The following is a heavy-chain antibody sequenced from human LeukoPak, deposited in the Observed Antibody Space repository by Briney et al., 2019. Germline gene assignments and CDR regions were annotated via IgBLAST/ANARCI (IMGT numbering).Heavy chain of an antibody. CDR1: GFTVSSNY. Sequence: GGSLRLSCAASGFTVSSNYMIWVRQAPGKGLEWVSVIYSGGSTYYADSVKGRVTISRDNSKNTLYLQMNSLRAEDTAVYYCARDLGASSWYRGTDYWGQGTLVTVSS. V-gene: IGHV3-66*01. CDR2: IYSGGST. D-gene: IGHD6-13*01. J-gene: IGHJ4*02. CDR3: ARDLGASSWYRGTDY.